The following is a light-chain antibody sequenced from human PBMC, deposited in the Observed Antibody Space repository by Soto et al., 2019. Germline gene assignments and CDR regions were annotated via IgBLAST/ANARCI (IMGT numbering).Light chain of an antibody. CDR1: QSISSNF. J-gene: IGKJ1*01. CDR3: QQYGGSPRT. Sequence: EFVLTQSPGTLSLSPGEGATLSCRASQSISSNFLAWYQQKRGQAPRLLIHGASNRATGIPDRFSGSGSGTDFTLTITRLEPEDFAVYSCQQYGGSPRTFGQGTKVDIK. CDR2: GAS. V-gene: IGKV3-20*01.